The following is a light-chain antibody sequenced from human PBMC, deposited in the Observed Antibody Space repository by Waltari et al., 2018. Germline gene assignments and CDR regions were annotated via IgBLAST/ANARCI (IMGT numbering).Light chain of an antibody. CDR1: QRPSDS. CDR2: DTS. CDR3: QQRSTSYT. V-gene: IGKV3-11*01. Sequence: EIVLTQSPATLSLSPGERATLSCRASQRPSDSLAWYQQRPGLAPRLLIDDTSNRATGIPPRFSGSGSGTDFTLTISSLEPEDFAVYYCQQRSTSYTFGQGTRLEIK. J-gene: IGKJ2*01.